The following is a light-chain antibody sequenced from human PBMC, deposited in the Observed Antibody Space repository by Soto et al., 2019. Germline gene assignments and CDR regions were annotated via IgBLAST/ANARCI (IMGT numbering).Light chain of an antibody. CDR2: DVT. CDR3: SSYTSSSLRF. CDR1: SSDIGGYNY. Sequence: QSALTQPASVSGSPGQSITISCTGSSSDIGGYNYVSWYQQHPGKAPKLMIYDVTNRPSGVSNRFSGSKSGNTASLTISGLQTEDEADYYCSSYTSSSLRFFGTGTKVTVL. J-gene: IGLJ1*01. V-gene: IGLV2-14*01.